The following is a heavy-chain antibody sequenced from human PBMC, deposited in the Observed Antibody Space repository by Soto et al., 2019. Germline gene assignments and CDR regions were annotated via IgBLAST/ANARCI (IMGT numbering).Heavy chain of an antibody. Sequence: EVQLVQSGAEVKKPGESLKISCKGSGYSFSNYWIVWVRQMPGKGLEWMGIIYPGDSETKYSPSFQGQVTISADKSINTAYLQWISLKASDTAMYYWAKRRGGNPGDWFDPWGQGTLVTVSS. CDR3: AKRRGGNPGDWFDP. D-gene: IGHD2-15*01. CDR1: GYSFSNYW. J-gene: IGHJ5*02. V-gene: IGHV5-51*03. CDR2: IYPGDSET.